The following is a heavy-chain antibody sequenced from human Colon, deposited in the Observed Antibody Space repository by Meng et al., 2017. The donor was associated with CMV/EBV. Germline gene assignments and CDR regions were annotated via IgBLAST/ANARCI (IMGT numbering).Heavy chain of an antibody. Sequence: RLSCSGSGFKFSTDGGHWVRQAPGKGLEWVAFISYDETNKYYADSVKGRFTISRDNSKNTLYLQMNSLGAEDTAVYYCANVLEWLSDWGQGTLVTV. V-gene: IGHV3-30*02. CDR2: ISYDETNK. J-gene: IGHJ4*02. CDR3: ANVLEWLSD. CDR1: GFKFSTDG. D-gene: IGHD3-3*01.